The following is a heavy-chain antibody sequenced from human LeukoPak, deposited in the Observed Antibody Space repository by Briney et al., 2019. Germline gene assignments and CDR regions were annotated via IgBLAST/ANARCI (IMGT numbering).Heavy chain of an antibody. CDR1: GFTFSNSA. CDR3: ARGVAISSSGWYDTFDY. V-gene: IGHV3-64*02. J-gene: IGHJ4*02. D-gene: IGHD6-19*01. Sequence: GGSLRLSCAASGFTFSNSAMSWVRQAPGKGLEFVSVISTNGDRTYYADSVKGRFTISRDNSKNTLYLQMGSLRADDMAVYYCARGVAISSSGWYDTFDYWGQGALVTVSS. CDR2: ISTNGDRT.